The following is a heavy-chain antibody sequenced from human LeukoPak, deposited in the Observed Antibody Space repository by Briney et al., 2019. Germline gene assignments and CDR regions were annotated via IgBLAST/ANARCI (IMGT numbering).Heavy chain of an antibody. J-gene: IGHJ6*03. D-gene: IGHD7-27*01. CDR3: ARAGEQSPPQPPPYYYYYYMDV. Sequence: SQTLSLTCTASGGSISSGGYYWSWIRQHPGKGLEWIGYIYYSGSTYYNPSLKSRVTISVDTSKNQFSLKLSSVTAADTAVYYCARAGEQSPPQPPPYYYYYYMDVWGKGTTVTVSS. CDR2: IYYSGST. V-gene: IGHV4-31*03. CDR1: GGSISSGGYY.